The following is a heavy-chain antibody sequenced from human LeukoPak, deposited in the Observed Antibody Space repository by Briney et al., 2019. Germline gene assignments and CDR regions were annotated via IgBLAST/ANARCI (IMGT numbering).Heavy chain of an antibody. CDR3: ARVQDFIWGTYRTYYFDS. Sequence: GGSLRLSCAASGFTFSNYSMNWVRQAPGKGLEWVSSISSRSTYIYHADSVKGRFTISRDNAKNSLFLQMNSLRAEDTAVYYCARVQDFIWGTYRTYYFDSWGPGTQVTVSS. CDR2: ISSRSTYI. V-gene: IGHV3-21*01. J-gene: IGHJ4*02. CDR1: GFTFSNYS. D-gene: IGHD3-16*02.